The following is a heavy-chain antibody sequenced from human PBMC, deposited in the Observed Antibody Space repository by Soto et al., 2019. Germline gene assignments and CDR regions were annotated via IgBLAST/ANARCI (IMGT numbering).Heavy chain of an antibody. CDR2: MNPNSGNT. D-gene: IGHD1-7*01. J-gene: IGHJ6*02. Sequence: ASVKVSCKASGYTFTSYDINWVRQATGQGLEWMGWMNPNSGNTGYAQKFQGRVTMTRNTSISTAYMELSSLRSEDTAVYYCARVDREDWNYVFYYDGMDVWGQGTTVTVSS. CDR3: ARVDREDWNYVFYYDGMDV. CDR1: GYTFTSYD. V-gene: IGHV1-8*01.